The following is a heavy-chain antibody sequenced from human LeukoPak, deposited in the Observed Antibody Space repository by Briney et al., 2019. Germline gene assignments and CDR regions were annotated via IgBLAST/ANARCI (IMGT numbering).Heavy chain of an antibody. Sequence: GGSLRLSCAASGFTFSGYWMHWVRQAPGKGLVWVSRINTDGSSTSYADSVKGRFTISRDNAKNTLYLQMNSLRAEDTAVYYCARDVGTVVTYDAFDIWGQGTMVTVSS. CDR2: INTDGSST. J-gene: IGHJ3*02. CDR3: ARDVGTVVTYDAFDI. D-gene: IGHD4-23*01. CDR1: GFTFSGYW. V-gene: IGHV3-74*01.